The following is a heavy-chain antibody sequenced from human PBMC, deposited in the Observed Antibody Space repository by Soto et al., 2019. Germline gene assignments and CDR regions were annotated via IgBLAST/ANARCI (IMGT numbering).Heavy chain of an antibody. CDR1: GFTFSSYG. D-gene: IGHD2-15*01. Sequence: GGSLRLSCAASGFTFSSYGMHWVRQAPGKGLEWVAVISYDGSNKYYADSVKGRFTISRDNSKNTLYLQMNSLRAEDTAVYYCAKDLGYCSGGSCYSLRGMDVWGQGTTVTVSS. CDR3: AKDLGYCSGGSCYSLRGMDV. J-gene: IGHJ6*02. V-gene: IGHV3-30*18. CDR2: ISYDGSNK.